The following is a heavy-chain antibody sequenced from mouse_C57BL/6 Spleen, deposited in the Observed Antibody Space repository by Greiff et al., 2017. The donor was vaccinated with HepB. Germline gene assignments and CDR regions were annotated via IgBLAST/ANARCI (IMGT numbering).Heavy chain of an antibody. V-gene: IGHV1-69*01. D-gene: IGHD1-1*01. CDR1: GYTFTSYW. CDR2: IDPSDSYT. J-gene: IGHJ1*03. Sequence: QVQLKQPGAELVMPGASVKLSCKASGYTFTSYWMHWVKQRPGQGLEWIGEIDPSDSYTNYNQKFKGKSTLTVDKSSSTAYMQLSSLTSEDSAVYYCARGGAYSQRYFDVWGTGTTVTVSS. CDR3: ARGGAYSQRYFDV.